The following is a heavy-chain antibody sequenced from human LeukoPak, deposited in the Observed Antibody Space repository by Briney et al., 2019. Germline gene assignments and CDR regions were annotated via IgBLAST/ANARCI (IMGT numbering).Heavy chain of an antibody. D-gene: IGHD2-2*01. V-gene: IGHV3-23*01. Sequence: PGGSLRLSCAASGFTFSSYAMSWVRQAPGKGLEWVSAISGNGGSTYYADSVKGRFTISRDNSKNTLYLQMNSLRAEDTAVYYCAKTRRYCSSTSCPGPFDYWGQGTLVTVSS. CDR3: AKTRRYCSSTSCPGPFDY. CDR2: ISGNGGST. CDR1: GFTFSSYA. J-gene: IGHJ4*02.